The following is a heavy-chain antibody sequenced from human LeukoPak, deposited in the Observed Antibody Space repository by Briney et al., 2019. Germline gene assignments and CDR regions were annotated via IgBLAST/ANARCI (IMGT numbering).Heavy chain of an antibody. CDR2: ISAYNGNT. D-gene: IGHD3-10*01. Sequence: ASVKVSCKASGYTFTSYGISWVRQAPGQGLEWMGWISAYNGNTNYAQKLQGRVTMTTDTSTSTAYMELRSLRSVDTAVYYCARGPRVRGVIITLWKGANWFDPWGQGTLVTVSS. CDR1: GYTFTSYG. J-gene: IGHJ5*02. CDR3: ARGPRVRGVIITLWKGANWFDP. V-gene: IGHV1-18*01.